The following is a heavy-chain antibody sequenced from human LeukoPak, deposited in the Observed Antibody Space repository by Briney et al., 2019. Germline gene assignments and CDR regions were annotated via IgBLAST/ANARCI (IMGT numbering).Heavy chain of an antibody. J-gene: IGHJ6*04. D-gene: IGHD3-10*01. CDR2: ISGSGGST. CDR1: GFTFSSYA. V-gene: IGHV3-23*01. CDR3: ATSPHYYGSGSYYNPYYYYYGMDV. Sequence: GGSPRLSCAASGFTFSSYAMSWVRQAPGKGLEWVSAISGSGGSTYYADSVKGRFTISRDNSKNTLYLQMNSLRAEDTAVYYCATSPHYYGSGSYYNPYYYYYGMDVWGKGTTVTVSS.